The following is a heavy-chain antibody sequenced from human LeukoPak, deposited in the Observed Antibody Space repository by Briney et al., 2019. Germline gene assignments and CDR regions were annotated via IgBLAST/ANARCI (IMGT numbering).Heavy chain of an antibody. CDR3: ARGGRDTIFGVVTPSPFDY. CDR2: ISSSSSYI. CDR1: GFTFSSYS. J-gene: IGHJ4*02. V-gene: IGHV3-21*01. Sequence: GGSLRLSCAASGFTFSSYSMNWVRQAPGKGLGWVSSISSSSSYIYYADSVKGRFTISRDNAKNSLYLQMNSLRAEDTAVYYCARGGRDTIFGVVTPSPFDYWGQGTLVTVSS. D-gene: IGHD3-3*01.